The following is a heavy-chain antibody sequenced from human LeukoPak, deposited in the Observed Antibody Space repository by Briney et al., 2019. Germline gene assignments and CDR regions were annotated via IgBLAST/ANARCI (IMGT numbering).Heavy chain of an antibody. CDR3: ARGGDHYDILTGYYWSFDY. CDR2: IYSGGST. Sequence: GGSLRLSCAASGFTVSSNYMSWVRQAPGKGLESVSVIYSGGSTYYADSVKGRFTISGDNSKNTLYLQMNSLRAEDTAVYYCARGGDHYDILTGYYWSFDYWGQGTLVTVSS. V-gene: IGHV3-53*01. D-gene: IGHD3-9*01. CDR1: GFTVSSNY. J-gene: IGHJ4*02.